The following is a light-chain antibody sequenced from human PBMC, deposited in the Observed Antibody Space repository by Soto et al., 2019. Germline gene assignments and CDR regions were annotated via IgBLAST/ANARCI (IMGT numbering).Light chain of an antibody. Sequence: QSVLTQPASVSGSPGQSITISCTGTNNDVGGYNYVSWYQQHPGKAPKLMIYEVSNRPSGVSNRFSGSKSGNTASLTISGLQAEDEADYYCSSYTSSSTQVFGTGTKLTVL. CDR1: NNDVGGYNY. J-gene: IGLJ1*01. CDR2: EVS. V-gene: IGLV2-14*01. CDR3: SSYTSSSTQV.